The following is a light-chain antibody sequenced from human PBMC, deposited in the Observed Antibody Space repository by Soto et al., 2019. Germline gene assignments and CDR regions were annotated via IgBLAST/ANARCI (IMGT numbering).Light chain of an antibody. Sequence: DIQMTQSLSSLSASIGDRVILTCHASQDIANSLNWYQHKPGKAPKLLIYDASNLERGVPARFSGSGSGTDFSFTISSLQPEDIATYYCQQYENLPPTFGQGTRLEIK. CDR2: DAS. J-gene: IGKJ5*01. V-gene: IGKV1-33*01. CDR1: QDIANS. CDR3: QQYENLPPT.